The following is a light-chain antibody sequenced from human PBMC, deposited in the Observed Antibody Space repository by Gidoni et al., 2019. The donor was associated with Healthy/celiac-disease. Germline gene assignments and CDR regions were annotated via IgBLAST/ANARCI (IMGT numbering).Light chain of an antibody. J-gene: IGKJ1*01. Sequence: EIVLTQSPATLSLSPGERSTLSCRASKSVSSYLACYQQKPGQAPRLLIYDASNRATGIPARFSGSGSVTDFTLTISSLEPEDFAVYYCQQRSNWPWTFGQGTKVEIK. CDR1: KSVSSY. CDR2: DAS. CDR3: QQRSNWPWT. V-gene: IGKV3-11*01.